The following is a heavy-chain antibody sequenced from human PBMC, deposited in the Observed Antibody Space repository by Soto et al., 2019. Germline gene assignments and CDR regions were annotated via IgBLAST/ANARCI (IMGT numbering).Heavy chain of an antibody. Sequence: QVQLVQSGAEVKKPGSSVKVSCKASGGTFSSYSINWLRHAPGQGLEWMGEIIPIFGTANYAQKFQGRVTITADESTSTAYMELSSMRSEDTAVYYCARDGGSHSGGIDYWGQGTLVTVSS. J-gene: IGHJ4*02. CDR1: GGTFSSYS. CDR2: IIPIFGTA. D-gene: IGHD1-26*01. CDR3: ARDGGSHSGGIDY. V-gene: IGHV1-69*01.